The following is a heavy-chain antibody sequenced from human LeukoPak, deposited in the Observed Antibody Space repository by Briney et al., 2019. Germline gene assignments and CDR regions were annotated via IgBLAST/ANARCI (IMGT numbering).Heavy chain of an antibody. V-gene: IGHV3-48*01. J-gene: IGHJ4*02. CDR2: ISSSSSTI. D-gene: IGHD3-22*01. CDR1: GLTFSSYS. Sequence: PGGSLRLSCAASGLTFSSYSMNWVRQAPGKGLEWVPYISSSSSTIYYADSVKGRFTISRDNAKNSLYLQMNSLRAEDTAVYYCARVYYDSSGYIHFDYWGQGTLVTVSS. CDR3: ARVYYDSSGYIHFDY.